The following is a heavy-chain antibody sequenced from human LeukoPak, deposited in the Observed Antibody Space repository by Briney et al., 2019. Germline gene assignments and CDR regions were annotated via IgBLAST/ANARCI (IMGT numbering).Heavy chain of an antibody. CDR2: IYYSGST. V-gene: IGHV4-39*01. D-gene: IGHD3-10*01. Sequence: SETLSLTCTVSGGSISSSSYSWGWIRQPPGKELEWIGTIYYSGSTYYNPSLKSRVTISVDTSKNQFSLKLSSVTAADTAVYYCARITMVRGVIITGTTGSYYFDYWGQGTLVTVSS. CDR3: ARITMVRGVIITGTTGSYYFDY. J-gene: IGHJ4*02. CDR1: GGSISSSSYS.